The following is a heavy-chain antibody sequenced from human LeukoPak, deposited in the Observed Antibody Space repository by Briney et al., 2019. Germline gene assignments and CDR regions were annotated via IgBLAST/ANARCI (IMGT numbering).Heavy chain of an antibody. V-gene: IGHV3-30*18. Sequence: GGSLRLSCAASGFTVSSNYMSWVRQAPGKGLEWVAVISYDGSDKFYADSVKGRFTISRDNSKNTLYLQMNSLRTEDTAVYYCAKNRVVFNLNYAYYFDYWGQGTLVTVSS. CDR1: GFTVSSNY. D-gene: IGHD1-7*01. CDR2: ISYDGSDK. CDR3: AKNRVVFNLNYAYYFDY. J-gene: IGHJ4*02.